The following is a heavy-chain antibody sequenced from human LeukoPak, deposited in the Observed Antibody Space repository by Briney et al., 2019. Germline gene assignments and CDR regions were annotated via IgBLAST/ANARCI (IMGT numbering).Heavy chain of an antibody. Sequence: SETLSLTCAVYGGSFSGYYWSWIRQTPGKGLEWIGDINHSGTSNYNPSLKSRVIISVETSKNQLSLMMRSVTAADTAVYYCARSVSMRVAIDYWGQGALISVSS. CDR1: GGSFSGYY. D-gene: IGHD2/OR15-2a*01. CDR3: ARSVSMRVAIDY. CDR2: INHSGTS. V-gene: IGHV4-34*01. J-gene: IGHJ4*02.